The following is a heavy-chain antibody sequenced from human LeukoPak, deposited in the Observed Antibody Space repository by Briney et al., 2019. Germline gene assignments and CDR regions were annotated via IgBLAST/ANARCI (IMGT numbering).Heavy chain of an antibody. D-gene: IGHD3-22*01. J-gene: IGHJ4*02. CDR3: ASPNVYYYDSSGYPFLEY. Sequence: GSSVKVSCKASGGTFSSYAISWVRQAPGQGLEWTGGIIPIFGTANYAQKFQGRVTITTDESTSTAYMELSSLRSEDTAVYYCASPNVYYYDSSGYPFLEYWGEGTLVTVSS. V-gene: IGHV1-69*05. CDR2: IIPIFGTA. CDR1: GGTFSSYA.